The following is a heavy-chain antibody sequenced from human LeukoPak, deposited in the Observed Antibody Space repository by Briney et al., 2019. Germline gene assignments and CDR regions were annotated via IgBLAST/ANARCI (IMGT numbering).Heavy chain of an antibody. CDR1: GYTFTGHY. CDR3: ARVGRGIRMVRGVMDH. V-gene: IGHV1-69*13. CDR2: IIPIFGTA. J-gene: IGHJ4*02. Sequence: SVKVSCKASGYTFTGHYIHWVRQAPGQGLEWMGGIIPIFGTANYAQKFQGRVTITADESTSTAYMELSSLRSEDTAVYYCARVGRGIRMVRGVMDHWGQGTLVTVSS. D-gene: IGHD3-10*01.